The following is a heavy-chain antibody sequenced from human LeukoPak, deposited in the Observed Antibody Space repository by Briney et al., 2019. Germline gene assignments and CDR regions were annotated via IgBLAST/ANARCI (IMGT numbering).Heavy chain of an antibody. CDR1: GGSISSSIYY. V-gene: IGHV4-39*02. D-gene: IGHD3-10*01. CDR2: IYYSGRT. CDR3: ARPDSGKSSLDY. Sequence: PSETLSLTCTVSGGSISSSIYYCGWIRQPPGKGLEWIGSIYYSGRTYYNPSLRSRVTISVDTSKNHFSLKLSSVTAADTAVYYCARPDSGKSSLDYWGQGTLVTVSS. J-gene: IGHJ4*02.